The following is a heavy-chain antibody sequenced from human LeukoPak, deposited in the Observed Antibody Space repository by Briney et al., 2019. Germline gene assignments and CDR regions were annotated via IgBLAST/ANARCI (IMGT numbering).Heavy chain of an antibody. CDR3: GSGVYYDSSGYIRGIEDY. CDR2: ISGSGGIT. CDR1: GFTFSSYG. V-gene: IGHV3-23*01. J-gene: IGHJ4*02. Sequence: GGSLRLSCAASGFTFSSYGMSWVRQAPGKGLEWVSAISGSGGITYYADSVKGRFTISRDNSKNTLYLQMNSLRAEDTAVYYCGSGVYYDSSGYIRGIEDYWGQGTLVTVSS. D-gene: IGHD3-22*01.